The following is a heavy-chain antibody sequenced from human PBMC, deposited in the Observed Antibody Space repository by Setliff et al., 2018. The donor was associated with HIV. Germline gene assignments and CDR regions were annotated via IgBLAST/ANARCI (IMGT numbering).Heavy chain of an antibody. V-gene: IGHV4-59*02. D-gene: IGHD3-16*01. Sequence: SETMSLPCTVSGGSVTSYSWSWIRQSPEKGLEWIGYIYHTGITKYNPSLTSRLSTSRDTSKNQFSLSLTSVAAADTAVYFCANGGSGGRFDHWGQGTLVTVSS. CDR1: GGSVTSYS. CDR3: ANGGSGGRFDH. J-gene: IGHJ4*02. CDR2: IYHTGIT.